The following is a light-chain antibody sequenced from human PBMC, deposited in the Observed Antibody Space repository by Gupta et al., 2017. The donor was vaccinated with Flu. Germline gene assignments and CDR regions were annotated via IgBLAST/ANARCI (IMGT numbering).Light chain of an antibody. CDR1: QTINNF. CDR3: LQSASPPRT. J-gene: IGKJ1*01. CDR2: AAS. V-gene: IGKV1-39*01. Sequence: PSSLSASVGDRVTITCLASQTINNFLNWYLQKPGTAPKLLIFAASTLLSGVPSRFSGSGSGTDFTLTISRLQPEDFATYYCLQSASPPRTFGQGTKVEVK.